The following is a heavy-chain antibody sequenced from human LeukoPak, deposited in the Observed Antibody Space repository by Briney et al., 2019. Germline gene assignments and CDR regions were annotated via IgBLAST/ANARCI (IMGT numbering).Heavy chain of an antibody. CDR1: GFTFSSYW. D-gene: IGHD6-13*01. Sequence: GGSLKLSCAASGFTFSSYWMHWVRQAPGKGLVWVSRINSDGSSTSYADSVKGRFTISRDNAKNTLYLQMNSLRAEDTAVYYCARAGPSSSWHQFDYWGQGTLVTVSS. J-gene: IGHJ4*02. CDR3: ARAGPSSSWHQFDY. V-gene: IGHV3-74*01. CDR2: INSDGSST.